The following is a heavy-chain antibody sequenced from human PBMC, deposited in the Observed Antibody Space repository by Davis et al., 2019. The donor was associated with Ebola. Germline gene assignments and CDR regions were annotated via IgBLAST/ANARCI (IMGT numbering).Heavy chain of an antibody. CDR2: ISHDGSNK. J-gene: IGHJ5*02. V-gene: IGHV3-30*03. CDR3: ARDTSGGYDLVWFDP. CDR1: GFTFSSYG. Sequence: GGSLRLSCAASGFTFSSYGMHWVRQAPGKGLEWVAVISHDGSNKYYADSVKGRFTISRDNSKNTLYLQMNSLRAEETAVYYCARDTSGGYDLVWFDPWGQGTLVTVSS. D-gene: IGHD5-12*01.